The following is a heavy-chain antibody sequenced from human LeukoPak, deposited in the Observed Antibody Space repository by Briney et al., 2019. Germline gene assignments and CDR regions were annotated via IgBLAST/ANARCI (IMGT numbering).Heavy chain of an antibody. V-gene: IGHV3-21*01. CDR3: ARDPYSSGWYKDAFDI. J-gene: IGHJ3*02. CDR1: GFTFSSYS. Sequence: GGSLRLSCAASGFTFSSYSMNWVRQAPGKGLEWVSSISSSSSYIYYADSVKGRFTISRDNAQNSLFLQLNSLRAEDTAVYYCARDPYSSGWYKDAFDIWGQGTMVTVSS. D-gene: IGHD6-19*01. CDR2: ISSSSSYI.